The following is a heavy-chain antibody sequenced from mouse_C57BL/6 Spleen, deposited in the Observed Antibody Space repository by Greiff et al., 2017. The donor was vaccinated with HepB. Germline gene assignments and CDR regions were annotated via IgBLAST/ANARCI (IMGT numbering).Heavy chain of an antibody. CDR1: GYAFTNYL. CDR2: INPGSGGT. V-gene: IGHV1-54*01. J-gene: IGHJ2*01. CDR3: TGYPSDY. Sequence: VQLQQSGAELVRPGTSVKVSCKASGYAFTNYLIEWVKQRPGQGLEWIGVINPGSGGTNYNEKFKGKATLTADKSSSTAYMQLSSLTSEASAVYFCTGYPSDYWGQGTTLTVSS.